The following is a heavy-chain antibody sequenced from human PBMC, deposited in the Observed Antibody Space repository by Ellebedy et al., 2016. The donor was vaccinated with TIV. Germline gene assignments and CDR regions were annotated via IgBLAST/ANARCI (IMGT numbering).Heavy chain of an antibody. CDR3: ARATHYYVDTPMVKEFGP. Sequence: AASVKVSCKASGYTFATYAMYWVRQAPGQRLEWMGWINAGNGNTKYSQKFQGRVTITRDTSASTAYMELSSLRSEDTAVYYCARATHYYVDTPMVKEFGPWGQGTLVTVSS. CDR2: INAGNGNT. D-gene: IGHD5-18*01. J-gene: IGHJ5*02. V-gene: IGHV1-3*01. CDR1: GYTFATYA.